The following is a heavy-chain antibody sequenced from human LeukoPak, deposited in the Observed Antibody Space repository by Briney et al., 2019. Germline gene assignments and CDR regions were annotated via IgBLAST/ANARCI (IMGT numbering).Heavy chain of an antibody. V-gene: IGHV1-2*02. CDR3: ARGVAPAGRRLDP. CDR1: GYSFTAYY. CDR2: INPNSGGT. J-gene: IGHJ5*02. Sequence: ASVKVSCKTSGYSFTAYYIHWVRQAPGQGFEWLGWINPNSGGTNYAQMFQDSVSMTRDTSINTAYMELSSLRLDDTAVYYCARGVAPAGRRLDPWGQGTLITVSS. D-gene: IGHD2-15*01.